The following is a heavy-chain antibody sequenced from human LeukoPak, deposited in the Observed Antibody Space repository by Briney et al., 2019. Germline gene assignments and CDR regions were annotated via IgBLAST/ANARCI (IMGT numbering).Heavy chain of an antibody. V-gene: IGHV4-34*01. CDR1: GGSFRGYY. CDR3: ARGRVITTRNWFDP. CDR2: INHSGST. J-gene: IGHJ5*02. D-gene: IGHD3-16*02. Sequence: SETLSLTCAVYGGSFRGYYWSWIRQPPGKGLEWIGEINHSGSTNYNPSLKSRVTISVDTSKNQFSLKLSSVTAADTAVYYCARGRVITTRNWFDPWGQGTLVTVSS.